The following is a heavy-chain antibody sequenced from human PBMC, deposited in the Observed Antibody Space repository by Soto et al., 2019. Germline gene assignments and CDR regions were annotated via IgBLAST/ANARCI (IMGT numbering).Heavy chain of an antibody. CDR2: ISGSGGST. Sequence: EVQLLESGGGLVQPGGSLRLSCAASGFTFSTYAMTWVRQAPGKGLQWVSAISGSGGSTYYADSVKGRFTISRDNSKNTLYLQMNSLSAEDTAVYYCAKLATTVTRLHYYYYFYMDVWGKGTTVTVSS. CDR1: GFTFSTYA. CDR3: AKLATTVTRLHYYYYFYMDV. J-gene: IGHJ6*03. V-gene: IGHV3-23*01. D-gene: IGHD4-17*01.